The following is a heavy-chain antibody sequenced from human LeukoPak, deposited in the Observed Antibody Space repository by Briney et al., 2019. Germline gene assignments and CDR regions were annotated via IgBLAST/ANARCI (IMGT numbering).Heavy chain of an antibody. CDR2: IYYSGSA. D-gene: IGHD6-13*01. J-gene: IGHJ4*02. Sequence: PSETLSLTCTVSGGSISSYYWSWIRQPPGTGLEWIGYIYYSGSAIYNPSLKSRVTISVDTSKSQFSLNLSSVTAADTAVYYCARLGYSSSWYVFDYWGQGTLVTVSS. V-gene: IGHV4-59*01. CDR3: ARLGYSSSWYVFDY. CDR1: GGSISSYY.